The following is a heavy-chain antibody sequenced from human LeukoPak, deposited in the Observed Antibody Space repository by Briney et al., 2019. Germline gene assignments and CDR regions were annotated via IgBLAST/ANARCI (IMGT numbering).Heavy chain of an antibody. CDR1: GFTFSSYG. CDR3: ARVEDDYGGNSWIDY. D-gene: IGHD4-23*01. J-gene: IGHJ4*02. Sequence: GRSLRLSCAASGFTFSSYGMHWVRQAPGKGLEWVAVIWYDGSNKYYADSVKGRFTISRDNSKNTPYLQMNSLRAEDTAVYYCARVEDDYGGNSWIDYWGQGTLVTVSS. CDR2: IWYDGSNK. V-gene: IGHV3-33*01.